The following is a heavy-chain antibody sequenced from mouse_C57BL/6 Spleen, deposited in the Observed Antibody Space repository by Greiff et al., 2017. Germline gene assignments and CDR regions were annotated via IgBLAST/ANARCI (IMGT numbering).Heavy chain of an antibody. CDR3: AREGDWGYAMDY. CDR1: GFTFSSYA. Sequence: EVQGVESGGGLVKPGGSLKLSCAASGFTFSSYAMSWVRQTPEKRLEWVATISDGGSYTYYPDNVKGRFTISRDNAKNNLYLQMSHLKSEDTAMYYCAREGDWGYAMDYWGQGTSVTVSS. D-gene: IGHD4-1*01. V-gene: IGHV5-4*01. CDR2: ISDGGSYT. J-gene: IGHJ4*01.